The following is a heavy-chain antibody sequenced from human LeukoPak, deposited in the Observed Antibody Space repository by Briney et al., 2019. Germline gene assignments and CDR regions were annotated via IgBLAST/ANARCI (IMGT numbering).Heavy chain of an antibody. J-gene: IGHJ5*02. CDR2: ISSSGSTI. CDR3: ARSNIVVVPAAMARPGWFDP. D-gene: IGHD2-2*01. CDR1: GFTFSDYY. Sequence: KPGGSLRLSCAASGFTFSDYYMSWIRQAPGKRLEWVSYISSSGSTIYYADSVKGRFTISRDNAKNSLYLQMNSLRAEDTAVYYCARSNIVVVPAAMARPGWFDPWGQGTLVTVSS. V-gene: IGHV3-11*01.